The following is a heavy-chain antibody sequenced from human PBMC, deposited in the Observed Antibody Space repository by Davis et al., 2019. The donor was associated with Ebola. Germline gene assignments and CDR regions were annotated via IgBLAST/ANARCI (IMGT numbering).Heavy chain of an antibody. J-gene: IGHJ6*02. CDR1: GFTFSGSA. V-gene: IGHV3-73*01. CDR2: IRSKPNSYAT. D-gene: IGHD4-17*01. Sequence: GESLKISCAASGFTFSGSAMHWVRQASGKGLEWVGRIRSKPNSYATAYAASVKGRFTISRDDSKNTAYLQMNSLKTEDTAVYYCTRLMTTVIRGGLGYYGMDVWDQGTTVTVSS. CDR3: TRLMTTVIRGGLGYYGMDV.